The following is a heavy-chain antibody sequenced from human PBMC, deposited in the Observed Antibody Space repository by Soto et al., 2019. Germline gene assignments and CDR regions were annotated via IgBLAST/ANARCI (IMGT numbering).Heavy chain of an antibody. D-gene: IGHD5-18*01. CDR1: GGSISNYY. V-gene: IGHV4-59*01. Sequence: SETLSLTCTVSGGSISNYYWTWIRQPPGKGLQWIGNIYYSGTTNYNPSLKSRVTISVDTSKNQFSLKLSSVTAADTAVYYCAREVQLWFIDYWGQGTLVTVSS. J-gene: IGHJ4*02. CDR2: IYYSGTT. CDR3: AREVQLWFIDY.